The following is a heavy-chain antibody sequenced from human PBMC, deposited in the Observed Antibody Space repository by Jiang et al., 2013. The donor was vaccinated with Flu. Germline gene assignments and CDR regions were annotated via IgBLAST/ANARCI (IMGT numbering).Heavy chain of an antibody. D-gene: IGHD2-2*02. Sequence: GAEVKKPGSSVKVSCKASGGTFSSYTISWVRQAPGQGLEWMGRIIPILGIANYAQKFQGRVTITADKSTSTAYMELSSLRSEDTAVYYCARTYCSSTSCYTDYYYYGMDVWGQGTTVTVSS. CDR2: IIPILGIA. CDR3: ARTYCSSTSCYTDYYYYGMDV. J-gene: IGHJ6*02. CDR1: GGTFSSYT. V-gene: IGHV1-69*02.